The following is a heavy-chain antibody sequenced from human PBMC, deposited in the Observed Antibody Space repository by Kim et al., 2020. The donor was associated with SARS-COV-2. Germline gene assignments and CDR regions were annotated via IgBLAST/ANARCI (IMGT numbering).Heavy chain of an antibody. Sequence: SENYYVDSVTRRFTISRDNANNSLYLQMNSLRAEDTAVSYCARVFYYVFAYWGQGTLVTVSS. CDR3: ARVFYYVFAY. J-gene: IGHJ4*02. V-gene: IGHV3-7*01. D-gene: IGHD3-22*01. CDR2: SEN.